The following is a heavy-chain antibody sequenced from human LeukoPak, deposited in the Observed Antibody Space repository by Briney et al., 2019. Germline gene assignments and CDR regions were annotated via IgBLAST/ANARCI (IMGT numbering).Heavy chain of an antibody. J-gene: IGHJ4*02. CDR2: IYPGDSDT. CDR3: ARHRGIVGAITRDNYFDY. V-gene: IGHV5-51*01. Sequence: GESLKISCKGSGYSFTSYWIGWVRQMPGKGLEWMGIIYPGDSDTRYSPSFQGQVTISADKSISTAYLQWSSLKASDTAMYYCARHRGIVGAITRDNYFDYWGQGTLVTVSS. D-gene: IGHD1-26*01. CDR1: GYSFTSYW.